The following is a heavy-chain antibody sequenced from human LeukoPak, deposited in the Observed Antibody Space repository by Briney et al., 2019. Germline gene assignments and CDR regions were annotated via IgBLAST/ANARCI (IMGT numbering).Heavy chain of an antibody. J-gene: IGHJ3*02. CDR3: AREVGGSYI. V-gene: IGHV4-39*07. CDR2: IYYSGST. CDR1: GGSISSSSYY. D-gene: IGHD1-26*01. Sequence: SETLSLTCTVSGGSISSSSYYWGWIRQPPGKGLEWIGSIYYSGSTYYNPSLKSRVTISVDTSKNQFSLKLSSVTAADTAVYYCAREVGGSYIWGQGTMVTVSS.